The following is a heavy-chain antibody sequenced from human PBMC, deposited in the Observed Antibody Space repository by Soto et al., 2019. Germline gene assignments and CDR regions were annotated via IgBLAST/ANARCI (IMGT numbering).Heavy chain of an antibody. CDR3: ARDLPFFRQWLVPRGFDP. V-gene: IGHV1-18*01. CDR1: GYTFTSYG. Sequence: ASVKVSCKASGYTFTSYGISWVRQAPGQGLEWMGWISAYNGNTNYAQKLQGRVTMTTDTSTSTAYMELRSLRSDDTAVYYCARDLPFFRQWLVPRGFDPWGQGTLVTVPS. CDR2: ISAYNGNT. J-gene: IGHJ5*02. D-gene: IGHD6-19*01.